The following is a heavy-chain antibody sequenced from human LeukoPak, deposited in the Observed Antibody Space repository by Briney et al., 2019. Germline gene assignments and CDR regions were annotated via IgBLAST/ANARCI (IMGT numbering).Heavy chain of an antibody. CDR3: AKGTSSWYFNDY. D-gene: IGHD6-13*01. CDR1: GFTFSSYA. J-gene: IGHJ4*02. CDR2: ISGGGNT. Sequence: GGSLRLSCAASGFTFSSYAMSWVRQAPGKGLEWVSTISGGGNTYYADSVKGRFTISRDNSKNTLYLQVNSLRAEDTAVYYCAKGTSSWYFNDYWGQGTLVTVSS. V-gene: IGHV3-23*01.